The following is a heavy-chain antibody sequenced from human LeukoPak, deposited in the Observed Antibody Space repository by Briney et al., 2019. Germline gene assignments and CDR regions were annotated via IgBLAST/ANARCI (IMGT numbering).Heavy chain of an antibody. CDR2: INHSGST. V-gene: IGHV4-34*01. Sequence: PSETLSLTCAVYGGSFSGYYWSWIRQPPGKGLEWIGEINHSGSTNYNPSLKSRVTISVDTSKNQFSLKLSSVTDADTAVYYCARGRGAVTTFWYYYYYGMDVWGQGTTVTVSS. CDR1: GGSFSGYY. J-gene: IGHJ6*02. D-gene: IGHD4-17*01. CDR3: ARGRGAVTTFWYYYYYGMDV.